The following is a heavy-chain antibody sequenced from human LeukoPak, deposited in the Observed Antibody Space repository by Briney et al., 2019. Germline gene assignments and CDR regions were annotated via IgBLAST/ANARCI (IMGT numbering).Heavy chain of an antibody. CDR3: ARGWGGVVVPAAAFDY. Sequence: SETLSLTCTVSGGSISSYYWSWIRQPPGKGLEWIGRIYISGSTNYNPSLKSRVTISVDTSKNQFSLKLSSVTAADTAVYYCARGWGGVVVPAAAFDYWGQGTLVTVSS. D-gene: IGHD2-2*01. CDR1: GGSISSYY. V-gene: IGHV4-4*07. CDR2: IYISGST. J-gene: IGHJ4*02.